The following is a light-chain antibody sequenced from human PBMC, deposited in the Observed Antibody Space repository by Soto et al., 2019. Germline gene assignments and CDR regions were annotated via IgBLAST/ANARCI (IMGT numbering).Light chain of an antibody. Sequence: DIQMTQSPSTLSASVGDRVTITCLASPSISSWLAWYQQKAGQPPKLLIYAASNLQSGVPARFSGRGSGTDFTLTIKSLQPEDVAAYYRQQGYRIPMTFGQGTRLEIK. V-gene: IGKV1-39*01. J-gene: IGKJ5*01. CDR2: AAS. CDR3: QQGYRIPMT. CDR1: PSISSW.